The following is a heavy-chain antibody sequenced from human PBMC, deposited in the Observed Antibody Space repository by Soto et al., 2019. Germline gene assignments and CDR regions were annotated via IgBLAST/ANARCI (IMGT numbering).Heavy chain of an antibody. D-gene: IGHD3-10*01. CDR2: ISYDGSNK. CDR3: VGGQYYFDY. Sequence: PGGSLRLSCAASGFPFTTYGMHWVREGPGKGLEWVALISYDGSNKYYADSVKGRFTISRDNSKNMLYLQMNSLRPEDTALYYCVGGQYYFDYRGQGTLVTVSS. J-gene: IGHJ4*02. V-gene: IGHV3-30*03. CDR1: GFPFTTYG.